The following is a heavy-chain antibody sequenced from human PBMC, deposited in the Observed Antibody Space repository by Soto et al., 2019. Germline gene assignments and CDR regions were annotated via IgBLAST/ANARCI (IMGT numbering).Heavy chain of an antibody. Sequence: PSETLSLTCAVYGESFSRYSLTWIRQPPEKGLEWIGEINYSGSSVYSPSLKSRVTISIATSKRQFSLKVTCATAEDTGVHYCAKKHYSGFDICGPGALVTV. CDR2: INYSGSS. CDR3: AKKHYSGFDI. V-gene: IGHV4-34*01. D-gene: IGHD2-15*01. CDR1: GESFSRYS. J-gene: IGHJ4*02.